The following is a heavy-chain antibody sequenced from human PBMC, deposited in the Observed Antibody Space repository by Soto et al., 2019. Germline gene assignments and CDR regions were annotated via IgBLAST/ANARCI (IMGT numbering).Heavy chain of an antibody. Sequence: QVQLVQSGAEVKKPGASVKVSCKASGYTFTGYYMHWVRQAPGQGLEWMGWINPGSGDTDYAQKFQGRVTLTRDTSISTAYLELTSDDTAVYYCARGSAYEYRFFDYWGQGALITVSS. J-gene: IGHJ4*02. CDR1: GYTFTGYY. D-gene: IGHD5-12*01. V-gene: IGHV1-2*02. CDR3: ARGSAYEYRFFDY. CDR2: INPGSGDT.